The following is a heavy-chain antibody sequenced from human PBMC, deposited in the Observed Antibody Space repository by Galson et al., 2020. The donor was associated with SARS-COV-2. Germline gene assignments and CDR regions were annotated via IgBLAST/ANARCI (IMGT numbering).Heavy chain of an antibody. J-gene: IGHJ3*01. CDR2: ISSSSSYI. Sequence: TGGSLRLSCAASGFTFSTYSMNWVRQAPGKGLEWVSFISSSSSYIYYADSVKGRFTISRDNAKNSLYLQMNSLRAEDTAVYYCARAQLRTIFGVVTEALDALDFWGQGT. CDR3: ARAQLRTIFGVVTEALDALDF. CDR1: GFTFSTYS. V-gene: IGHV3-21*01. D-gene: IGHD3-3*01.